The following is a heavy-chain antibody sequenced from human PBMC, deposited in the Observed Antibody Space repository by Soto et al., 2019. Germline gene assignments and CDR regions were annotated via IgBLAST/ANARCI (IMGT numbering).Heavy chain of an antibody. J-gene: IGHJ2*01. CDR2: ISYDGSNK. CDR3: AKDYVTVVVGATTPPHWYFDL. D-gene: IGHD1-26*01. CDR1: GFTFSSYG. Sequence: QVQLVESGGGVVQPGRSLRLSCAASGFTFSSYGMHWVRQAPGKGLEWVAVISYDGSNKYYADSVKGRFTISRDNSKNTLYLQMNSLRAEDTAVYYCAKDYVTVVVGATTPPHWYFDLWGRGTLVTVSS. V-gene: IGHV3-30*18.